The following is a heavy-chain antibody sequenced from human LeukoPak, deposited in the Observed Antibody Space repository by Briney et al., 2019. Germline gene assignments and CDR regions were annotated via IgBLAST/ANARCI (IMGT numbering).Heavy chain of an antibody. D-gene: IGHD3-22*01. CDR2: VYYSGST. Sequence: SETLSLTCTVSDGSISSSIYYWAWIRQPPGKGLEWIGSVYYSGSTYYNPSLKSRVTISVDTSKNQFSLKLNSVTAADTALYYCASNVVVITPDAFDIWGQGTMVTVSS. CDR3: ASNVVVITPDAFDI. CDR1: DGSISSSIYY. J-gene: IGHJ3*02. V-gene: IGHV4-39*07.